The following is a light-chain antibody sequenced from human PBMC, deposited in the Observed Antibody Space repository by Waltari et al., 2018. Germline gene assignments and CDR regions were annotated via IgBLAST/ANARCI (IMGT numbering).Light chain of an antibody. CDR2: DAS. Sequence: EIVLTQSTATLSLSPGERATLSCMASQSVSSYLAWYQQKPGQAPRLLIYDASNRATGIPARFSGSGSGTDFTLTISSLEPEDFAVYYCQQRSNWPRTFGQGTKVEIK. CDR1: QSVSSY. V-gene: IGKV3-11*01. CDR3: QQRSNWPRT. J-gene: IGKJ1*01.